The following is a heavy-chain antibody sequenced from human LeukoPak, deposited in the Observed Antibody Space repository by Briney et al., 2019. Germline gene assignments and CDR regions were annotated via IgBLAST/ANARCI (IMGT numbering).Heavy chain of an antibody. J-gene: IGHJ5*02. CDR3: ARALRGGYCSSTSCYSLANWFDP. CDR2: INTDGSST. CDR1: GFTFSSYW. Sequence: GGSLRLSCAASGFTFSSYWMHWVRQAPGKGLVWVSRINTDGSSTSYADSVKGRFTISRDNAKNTLYLQMNSLRAEDTAVYYCARALRGGYCSSTSCYSLANWFDPWGQGTLVTVSS. D-gene: IGHD2-2*02. V-gene: IGHV3-74*01.